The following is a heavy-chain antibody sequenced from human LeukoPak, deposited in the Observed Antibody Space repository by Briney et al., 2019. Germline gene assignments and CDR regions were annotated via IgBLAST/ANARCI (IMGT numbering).Heavy chain of an antibody. CDR1: GGSFSSYY. CDR2: IYYSGST. V-gene: IGHV4-59*08. CDR3: ARRADDSSGYFSAAFDI. Sequence: SETLSLTCTVSGGSFSSYYWSWIRQPPGKGLEWIGYIYYSGSTNYNPSLKSRVTISVDTSKNQFSLKLSSVTAADTAVYYCARRADDSSGYFSAAFDIWGQGTMVTVSS. J-gene: IGHJ3*02. D-gene: IGHD3-22*01.